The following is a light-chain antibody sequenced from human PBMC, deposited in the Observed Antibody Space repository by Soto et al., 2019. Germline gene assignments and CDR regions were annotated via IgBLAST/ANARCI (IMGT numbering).Light chain of an antibody. CDR1: QSVNIY. J-gene: IGKJ4*01. Sequence: EIVMTQSPATLSVSPGERATLSCRASQSVNIYLAWYQQKPGQAPRLLIFGASYRATGIPARFSGSGSGTEFNLTISSLQSEDFAVYSCQQYDDWLRLTFGGGTKV. CDR3: QQYDDWLRLT. CDR2: GAS. V-gene: IGKV3D-15*01.